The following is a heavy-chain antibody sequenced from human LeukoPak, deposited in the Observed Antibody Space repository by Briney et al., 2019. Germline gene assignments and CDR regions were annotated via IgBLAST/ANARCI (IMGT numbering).Heavy chain of an antibody. V-gene: IGHV3-13*01. D-gene: IGHD3/OR15-3a*01. CDR1: GFTLSDYD. CDR3: ARAKRETSTRPWTSGMDV. CDR2: LGSAGDK. Sequence: GGSLRPSCAASGFTLSDYDIHWVRQPIGKGLDWVSGLGSAGDKYHAGSERGRFTISREDAENSVYLQMNGLRPEDTAIYYCARAKRETSTRPWTSGMDVWGQGTTVTVSS. J-gene: IGHJ6*02.